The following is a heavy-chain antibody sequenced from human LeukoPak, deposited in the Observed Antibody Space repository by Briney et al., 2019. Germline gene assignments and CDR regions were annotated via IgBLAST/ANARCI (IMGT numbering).Heavy chain of an antibody. CDR2: IYYSGST. Sequence: SQTLSLTCTVSGGSISSGGYYWSWIRQHPGKGLEWIGYIYYSGSTYYNPSLKSRVTISVDTSKNQFSPKLSSVTAADTAVYYCARYTREATGTTVEGSYFDYWGQGTLVTVSS. D-gene: IGHD1-7*01. V-gene: IGHV4-31*03. J-gene: IGHJ4*02. CDR1: GGSISSGGYY. CDR3: ARYTREATGTTVEGSYFDY.